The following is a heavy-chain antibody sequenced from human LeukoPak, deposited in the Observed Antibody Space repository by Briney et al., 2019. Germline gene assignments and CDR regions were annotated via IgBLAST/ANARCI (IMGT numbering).Heavy chain of an antibody. J-gene: IGHJ1*01. Sequence: GASVKVSCKAPGGTFSSYAISWVRQAPGQGLEWMGGIIPIFGTANYAQKFQGRVTITADESTSTAYMELSSLRSEDTAVYYCASISLPYCSGGSCYLVFQHWGQGTLVTVSS. CDR3: ASISLPYCSGGSCYLVFQH. CDR1: GGTFSSYA. V-gene: IGHV1-69*01. CDR2: IIPIFGTA. D-gene: IGHD2-15*01.